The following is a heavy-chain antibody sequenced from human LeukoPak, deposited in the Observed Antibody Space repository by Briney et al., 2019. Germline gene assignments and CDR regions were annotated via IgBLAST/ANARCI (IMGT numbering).Heavy chain of an antibody. V-gene: IGHV3-23*01. D-gene: IGHD4-23*01. CDR3: ARAFNPGGNSPGH. J-gene: IGHJ4*02. CDR2: ISGSGGST. CDR1: GFTFSSYA. Sequence: GGSLRLSCAASGFTFSSYAMSWVRQAPGKGLEWVSAISGSGGSTYYADSVKGRFTISRDNSKNTLYLQMNSLRAEDTAVYYCARAFNPGGNSPGHWGQGTLVTVSS.